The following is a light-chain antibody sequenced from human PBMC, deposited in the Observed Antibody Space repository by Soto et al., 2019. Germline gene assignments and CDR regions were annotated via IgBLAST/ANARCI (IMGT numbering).Light chain of an antibody. Sequence: APGQTARITWGGDNIGSQSVHWYQQRPNQAPVLVVYDDSDRPSGIPERFSGSNSGNTATLTISRVEAGDEADFYCQVCHSSNDHCVFGSGTKVTAL. CDR1: NIGSQS. CDR3: QVCHSSNDHCV. V-gene: IGLV3-21*02. CDR2: DDS. J-gene: IGLJ1*01.